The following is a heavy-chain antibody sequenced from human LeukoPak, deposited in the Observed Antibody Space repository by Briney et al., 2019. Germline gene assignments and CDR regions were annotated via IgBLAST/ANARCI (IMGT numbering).Heavy chain of an antibody. CDR2: IYYSGGT. Sequence: SETLSLTCTVSGDSISSYYWSWIRQPPGKGLEWIGYIYYSGGTDYNPSLKSRVTISVDTSKNQFSLKLRSVTAADTAVYYCARHVTISGPYDASDIWGQGTMVTV. V-gene: IGHV4-59*08. D-gene: IGHD5-24*01. J-gene: IGHJ3*02. CDR1: GDSISSYY. CDR3: ARHVTISGPYDASDI.